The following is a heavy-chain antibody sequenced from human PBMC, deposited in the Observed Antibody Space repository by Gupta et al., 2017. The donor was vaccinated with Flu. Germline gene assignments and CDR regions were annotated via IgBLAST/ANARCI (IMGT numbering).Heavy chain of an antibody. CDR2: ISSSGVL. CDR1: GFHFSYND. J-gene: IGHJ4*02. V-gene: IGHV3-48*03. Sequence: EVQLVESGGGLVQPGGSLRLSCAASGFHFSYNDVCWGRQAPGKVREWVSFISSSGVLYYTDSVKGRFTISRDNAKNSVYLQMDSLRAEDTAFYYCARGHWDSWGQGTLVTVSS. CDR3: ARGHWDS.